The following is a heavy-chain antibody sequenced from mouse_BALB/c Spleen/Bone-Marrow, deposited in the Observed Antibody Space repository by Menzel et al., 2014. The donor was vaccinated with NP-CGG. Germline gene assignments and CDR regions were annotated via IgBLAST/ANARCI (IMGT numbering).Heavy chain of an antibody. V-gene: IGHV1-82*01. CDR2: IYPGDGDA. CDR1: GYVFSTSW. J-gene: IGHJ3*01. Sequence: VQLQQSGPELVKPGASVKISCKASGYVFSTSWMNWVKQRPGQGLEWIGRIYPGDGDANYNGNFKGRATLTADKSSSTAYMQLNSLTSVDSAVYSCVRGAHPWGQGTLATVSA. CDR3: VRGAHP.